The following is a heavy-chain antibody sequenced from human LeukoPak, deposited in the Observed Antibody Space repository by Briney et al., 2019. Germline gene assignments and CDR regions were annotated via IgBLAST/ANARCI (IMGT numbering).Heavy chain of an antibody. D-gene: IGHD5-12*01. CDR2: IIPIFGTA. CDR3: ARARGYGGYDPFDY. CDR1: GGTFSSYA. J-gene: IGHJ4*02. Sequence: ASVKVSCKASGGTFSSYAISWVRQAPGQGLEWMGGIIPIFGTANYAQKFQGRVTITADESTSTAYMELSSLRSEDTAVYYCARARGYGGYDPFDYWGQGTLVTVSS. V-gene: IGHV1-69*13.